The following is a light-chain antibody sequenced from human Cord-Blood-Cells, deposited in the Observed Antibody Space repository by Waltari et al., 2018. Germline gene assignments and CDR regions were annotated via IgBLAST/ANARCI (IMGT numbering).Light chain of an antibody. CDR2: DAS. J-gene: IGKJ2*01. Sequence: EIVMTQSPATLSLSPGERATLSCRASQSVSSYLAWYQQKPGQAPRLLIYDASKAAAIIPRMCSSGAARTCFTITSSRLEPEDFAVYYYQQRSNWPYTFGQGTRLEIK. CDR3: QQRSNWPYT. CDR1: QSVSSY. V-gene: IGKV3-11*01.